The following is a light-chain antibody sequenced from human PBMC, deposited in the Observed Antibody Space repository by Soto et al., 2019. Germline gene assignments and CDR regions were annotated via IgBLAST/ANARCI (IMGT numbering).Light chain of an antibody. V-gene: IGLV2-23*01. CDR1: SSDVGSYNL. CDR3: SSYAVSSTQVV. CDR2: EGS. J-gene: IGLJ2*01. Sequence: QSVLTQPASVSGSPGQAITISCSGISSDVGSYNLVSWYQQHPGKAPKVMIYEGSKRPSGVSNRFSGSRPGDTASLTISGLQAEDEAHYYCSSYAVSSTQVVFGGGTKLTVL.